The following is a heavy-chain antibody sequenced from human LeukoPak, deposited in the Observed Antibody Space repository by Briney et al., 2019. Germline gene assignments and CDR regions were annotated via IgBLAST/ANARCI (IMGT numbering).Heavy chain of an antibody. CDR1: GFTFSSHA. CDR2: IDISGDST. Sequence: GGSLRLSCVVSGFTFSSHAMCWIRRAPGRGLESISSIDISGDSTSYADSVKGRFTISRDNSKNTLLLQMDSLRAEDSAIYYCANEIRPNDYWGQGTLVTVSS. CDR3: ANEIRPNDY. D-gene: IGHD4/OR15-4a*01. V-gene: IGHV3-23*05. J-gene: IGHJ4*02.